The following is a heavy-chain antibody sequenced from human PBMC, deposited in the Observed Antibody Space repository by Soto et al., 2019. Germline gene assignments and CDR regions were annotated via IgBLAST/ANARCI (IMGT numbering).Heavy chain of an antibody. CDR2: ISAYNGNT. D-gene: IGHD3-3*01. V-gene: IGHV1-18*01. Sequence: QVQLVQSGAEVKKPGASVKVSCKASGYTFTSYGISWVRQAPGQGLEWMGWISAYNGNTNYAQKLQGRVTMTTDTSTSTAYMELMSLRSDDTAVYYCASLRGYDFWSGYFAPPMDVWGKGTTVTVSS. J-gene: IGHJ6*03. CDR1: GYTFTSYG. CDR3: ASLRGYDFWSGYFAPPMDV.